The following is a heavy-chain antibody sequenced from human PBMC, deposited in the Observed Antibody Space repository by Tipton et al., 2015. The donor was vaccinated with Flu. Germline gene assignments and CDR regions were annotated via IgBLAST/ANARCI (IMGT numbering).Heavy chain of an antibody. D-gene: IGHD3-10*01. CDR1: GFTFTNYG. CDR3: AKDPGEEPEYFQH. J-gene: IGHJ1*01. CDR2: IRFDGTNK. V-gene: IGHV3-30*02. Sequence: SLRLSCAASGFTFTNYGMHWVRRAPGKGLEWVAFIRFDGTNKYYADSVKGRFTISRDNSKNTLYLQMNSLRAEDTAVYYCAKDPGEEPEYFQHWGQGTLVTVSS.